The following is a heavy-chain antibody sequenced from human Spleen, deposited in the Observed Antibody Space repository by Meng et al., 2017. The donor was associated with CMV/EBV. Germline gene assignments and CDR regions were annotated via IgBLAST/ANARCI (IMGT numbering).Heavy chain of an antibody. CDR3: ARDPENTVVIPSALGYFDY. CDR1: GYTFTNFY. J-gene: IGHJ4*01. CDR2: MNPSGGFI. D-gene: IGHD2-2*01. V-gene: IGHV1-46*01. Sequence: ASVKVSCKTSGYTFTNFYMHWVQQAPGQGLEWMGMMNPSGGFIGYAQKFQGRITVTWETSTSTVYMELSSLRSEDTAVYYCARDPENTVVIPSALGYFDYWGQGTPVTVSS.